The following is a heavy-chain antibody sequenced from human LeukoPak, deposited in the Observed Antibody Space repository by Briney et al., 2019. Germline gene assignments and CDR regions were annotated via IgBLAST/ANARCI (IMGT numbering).Heavy chain of an antibody. CDR1: GGSISSYY. Sequence: PSETLSLTCTVSGGSISSYYWSWIRQPPGKGLEWIGYIYYSGSTNYSPSLKSRVTISVDTSKNQFSLKLSSVTAADTAVYYCARVRYSSSSPYYYYYYMDVWGKGTTVTVSS. V-gene: IGHV4-59*12. CDR3: ARVRYSSSSPYYYYYYMDV. CDR2: IYYSGST. D-gene: IGHD6-6*01. J-gene: IGHJ6*03.